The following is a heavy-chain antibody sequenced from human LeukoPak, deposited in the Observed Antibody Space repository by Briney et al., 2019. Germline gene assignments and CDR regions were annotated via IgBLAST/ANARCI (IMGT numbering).Heavy chain of an antibody. V-gene: IGHV1-69*05. CDR1: GYTFTGYY. CDR3: ARGGPDLTHYYYYYMDV. Sequence: SVKVSCKASGYTFTGYYMHWVRQAPGQGLEWMGGIIPIFGTANYAQKFQGRVTITTDESTSTAYMELSSLRSEDTAVYYCARGGPDLTHYYYYYMDVWGKGTTVTVSS. CDR2: IIPIFGTA. J-gene: IGHJ6*03.